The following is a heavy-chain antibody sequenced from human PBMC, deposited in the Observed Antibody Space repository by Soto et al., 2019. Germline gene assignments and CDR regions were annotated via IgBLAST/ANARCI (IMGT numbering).Heavy chain of an antibody. CDR1: GASISSDAYY. D-gene: IGHD2-21*01. V-gene: IGHV4-31*11. Sequence: SETLSLTCAVSGASISSDAYYWSWIRQHPGKGLEWIGYISYSGSTYYNPSLKSRVTISVDTSKNQFSLKLTSVTAADTAVYYCATYPFSDTWSKFDYWGQGTLVTVSS. J-gene: IGHJ4*02. CDR3: ATYPFSDTWSKFDY. CDR2: ISYSGST.